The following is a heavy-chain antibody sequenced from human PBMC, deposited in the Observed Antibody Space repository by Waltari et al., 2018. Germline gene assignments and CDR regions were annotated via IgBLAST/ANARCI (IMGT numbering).Heavy chain of an antibody. CDR2: IYYSGRT. CDR3: ARGWLGALFDY. Sequence: QVQLQESGPGLVKPSENLSLTCTVSGGSISRHSWSGIRQPPGKGLEWIGYIYYSGRTNHTPSLKSRVTISVDTSKNQFSLKLSSVPAADTAVYYCARGWLGALFDYWGQGTLVTVSS. V-gene: IGHV4-59*11. D-gene: IGHD6-19*01. CDR1: GGSISRHS. J-gene: IGHJ4*02.